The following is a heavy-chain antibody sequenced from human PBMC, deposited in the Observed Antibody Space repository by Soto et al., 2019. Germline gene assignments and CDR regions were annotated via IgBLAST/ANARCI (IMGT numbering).Heavy chain of an antibody. D-gene: IGHD3-9*01. CDR3: AKHHDILTCYHTPHDYYYYMDF. CDR2: INPSGGST. Sequence: GASVKVSCKASGYTFTSYYMHWVRQAPGQGLEWMGIINPSGGSTSYAQKFQGRVTMTRDTSTSTVYMELSSLRSEDTAVYYCAKHHDILTCYHTPHDYYYYMDFWGKGTTVTVSS. CDR1: GYTFTSYY. V-gene: IGHV1-46*01. J-gene: IGHJ6*03.